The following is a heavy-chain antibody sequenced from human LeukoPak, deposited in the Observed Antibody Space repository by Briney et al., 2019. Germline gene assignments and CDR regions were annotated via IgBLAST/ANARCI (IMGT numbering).Heavy chain of an antibody. CDR2: IRSKAYGGTT. Sequence: GGSLRLSCTASGFTFGDYAMSWVRQAPGKGLEWVGFIRSKAYGGTTEYAASVKGGFTISRDDSKSIAYLQMSSLKTEDTAVYYCTRGRYSYGYVYYYGMDVWGQGTTVTVSS. D-gene: IGHD5-18*01. J-gene: IGHJ6*02. CDR3: TRGRYSYGYVYYYGMDV. CDR1: GFTFGDYA. V-gene: IGHV3-49*04.